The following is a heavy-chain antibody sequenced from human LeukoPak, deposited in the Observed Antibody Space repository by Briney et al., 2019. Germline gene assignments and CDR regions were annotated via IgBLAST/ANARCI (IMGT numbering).Heavy chain of an antibody. CDR2: MDTEGSGT. CDR3: ARGSGEGATEY. J-gene: IGHJ4*02. V-gene: IGHV3-74*01. Sequence: PGGSLRLSCAASGFTFSSHWMHWVRQAPGKGLVWVSRMDTEGSGTTYADSVKGRFTISRDNAKSTLYLQMYSLRAEDTAVYYCARGSGEGATEYWGQGTLVTVSS. CDR1: GFTFSSHW. D-gene: IGHD1-26*01.